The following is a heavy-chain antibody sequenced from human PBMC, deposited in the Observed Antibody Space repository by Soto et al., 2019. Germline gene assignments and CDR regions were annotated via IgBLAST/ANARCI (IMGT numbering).Heavy chain of an antibody. J-gene: IGHJ4*02. Sequence: GESLKISCAASGFTFSSYAMSWVRQAPGKGLEWVSAISGSGGSTYYADSVKGRFTISRDNSKNTLYLQMNSLRAEDTAVYYCAKGSRYCSGGSCYSNFDYWGQGTLVTVSS. V-gene: IGHV3-23*01. CDR1: GFTFSSYA. D-gene: IGHD2-15*01. CDR2: ISGSGGST. CDR3: AKGSRYCSGGSCYSNFDY.